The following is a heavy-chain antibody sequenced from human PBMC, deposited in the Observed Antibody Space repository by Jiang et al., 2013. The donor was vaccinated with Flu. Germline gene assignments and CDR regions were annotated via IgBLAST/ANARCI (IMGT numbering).Heavy chain of an antibody. J-gene: IGHJ4*02. D-gene: IGHD3-22*01. Sequence: GAEVKKPGESLRISCKGSGYSFTSYWISWVRQMPGKGLEWMGRIDPSDSYTNYSPSFQGHVTISADKSISTAYLQWSSLKASDTAMYYCARTYYSDSSGYPLDYWGQGTLVTVSS. CDR2: IDPSDSYT. CDR1: GYSFTSYW. V-gene: IGHV5-10-1*01. CDR3: ARTYYSDSSGYPLDY.